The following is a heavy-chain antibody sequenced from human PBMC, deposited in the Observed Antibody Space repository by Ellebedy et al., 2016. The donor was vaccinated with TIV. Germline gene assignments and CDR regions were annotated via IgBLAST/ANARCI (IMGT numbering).Heavy chain of an antibody. Sequence: ASVKVSXXASGHTFTTYGIHWVRQAPGQRLEWMGWINTGNGNTKYSQTFQGRVTITRDTSATTAYMELSSLRSEDTAVYYCATREWQDPMDVWGQGTTVTVSS. V-gene: IGHV1-3*04. J-gene: IGHJ6*02. D-gene: IGHD3-3*01. CDR2: INTGNGNT. CDR1: GHTFTTYG. CDR3: ATREWQDPMDV.